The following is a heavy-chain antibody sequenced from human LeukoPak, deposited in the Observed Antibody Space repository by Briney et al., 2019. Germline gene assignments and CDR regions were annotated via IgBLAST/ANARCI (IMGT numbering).Heavy chain of an antibody. CDR2: IYYSGST. CDR1: GGSISSYY. CDR3: ARLQAPHYYDSSGYEHDAFDI. J-gene: IGHJ3*02. D-gene: IGHD3-22*01. Sequence: PSETLSLTCTVSGGSISSYYWSWIRQPPGKGLEWIGYIYYSGSTNYNPSLKSRVTISVDTSKNQFSLKLSSVTAADTAVYYCARLQAPHYYDSSGYEHDAFDIWGQGTMVTVSS. V-gene: IGHV4-59*08.